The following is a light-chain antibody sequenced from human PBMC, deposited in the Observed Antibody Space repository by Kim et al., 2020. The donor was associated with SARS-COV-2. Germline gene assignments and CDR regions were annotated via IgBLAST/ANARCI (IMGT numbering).Light chain of an antibody. V-gene: IGKV1-16*01. CDR2: AAS. CDR1: QDISNS. J-gene: IGKJ3*01. CDR3: QHYKSYPFA. Sequence: ASVGDRVTITCRASQDISNSLAWFQQRPGKAPKSLIYAASRLQGGVPSRFSGSGSGTDFTLTISSLQPEDSATYYCQHYKSYPFAFGPGTKVDIK.